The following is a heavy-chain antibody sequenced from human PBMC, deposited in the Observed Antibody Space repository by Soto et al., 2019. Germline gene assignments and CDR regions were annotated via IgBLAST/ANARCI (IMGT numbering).Heavy chain of an antibody. CDR2: ISWNSGSI. J-gene: IGHJ4*02. D-gene: IGHD3-9*01. CDR1: GFTFVDYA. CDR3: AKSIRYFDWSLDY. Sequence: GGFLRLSCAASGFTFVDYAMHWVRQAPGKGLEWVSGISWNSGSIGYADSVKGRFTISRDNAKNSLYLQMNSLRAEDTALYYCAKSIRYFDWSLDYWGQGTLVTVSS. V-gene: IGHV3-9*01.